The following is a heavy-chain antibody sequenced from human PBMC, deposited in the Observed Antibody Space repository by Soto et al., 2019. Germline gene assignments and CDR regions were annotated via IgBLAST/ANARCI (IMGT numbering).Heavy chain of an antibody. D-gene: IGHD6-13*01. CDR1: GGTFSSYA. CDR3: ARDIDSYGCLTIAAAGTPSAFDI. J-gene: IGHJ3*02. V-gene: IGHV1-69*13. Sequence: GASVKVSCKASGGTFSSYAISWVRQAPGQGLEWMGGIIPIFGTANYAQKFQGRVTITADESTSTAYMELSSLRSEDTAVYYCARDIDSYGCLTIAAAGTPSAFDIWGQGTMVTVSS. CDR2: IIPIFGTA.